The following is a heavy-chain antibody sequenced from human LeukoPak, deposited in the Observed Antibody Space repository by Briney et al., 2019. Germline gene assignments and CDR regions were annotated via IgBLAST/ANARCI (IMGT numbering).Heavy chain of an antibody. J-gene: IGHJ4*02. CDR3: ATNRGRHSYGYFDY. CDR1: GGSISSYY. D-gene: IGHD5-18*01. V-gene: IGHV4-59*01. Sequence: SETLSLTCTVSGGSISSYYWSWIRQPPGKGLEWIGYIYYSGSTNYNPSLKSRVTISVDTSKNQFSLKLSSVTAADTAVYYCATNRGRHSYGYFDYWSQGTLVTVSS. CDR2: IYYSGST.